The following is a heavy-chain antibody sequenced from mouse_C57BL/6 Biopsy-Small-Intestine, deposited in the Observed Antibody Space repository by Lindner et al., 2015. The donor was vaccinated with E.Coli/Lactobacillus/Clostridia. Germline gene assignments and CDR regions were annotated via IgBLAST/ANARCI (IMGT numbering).Heavy chain of an antibody. V-gene: IGHV1-80*01. Sequence: VQLQESGAELVKPGASVKISCKVSGYAFSRHWMNWVKQRPGKGLEWIGQIYPGDGDINYNGKFKGKATLTADKSSSTAYMQLSSLTSEDSAVYFCARNLYGTNYGYFDVWGTGTTVTVSS. J-gene: IGHJ1*03. CDR1: GYAFSRHW. CDR2: IYPGDGDI. D-gene: IGHD1-1*01. CDR3: ARNLYGTNYGYFDV.